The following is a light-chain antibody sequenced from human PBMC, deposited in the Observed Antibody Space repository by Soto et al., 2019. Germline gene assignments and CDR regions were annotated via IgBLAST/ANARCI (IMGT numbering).Light chain of an antibody. Sequence: QSALTQPASVSGSPGQSITLSCTGTSSDVVAYNYVSWYQQHPGKAPKLMISGVSNRPSGVSNRFSGSKSGNTASLTISGLQADDDADYYCSSYTGSSTPWVFGGGTKVTVL. CDR1: SSDVVAYNY. CDR3: SSYTGSSTPWV. V-gene: IGLV2-14*01. J-gene: IGLJ3*02. CDR2: GVS.